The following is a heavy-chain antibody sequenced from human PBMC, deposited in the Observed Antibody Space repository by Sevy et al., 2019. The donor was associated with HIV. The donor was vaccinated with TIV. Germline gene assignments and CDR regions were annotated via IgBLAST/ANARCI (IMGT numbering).Heavy chain of an antibody. CDR1: GFTFSDYY. V-gene: IGHV3-11*01. J-gene: IGHJ4*02. CDR3: AKARTSSGWPTGY. D-gene: IGHD6-19*01. CDR2: ISSSGSTI. Sequence: GGSLRLSCAASGFTFSDYYMSWIRQAPGKGLGWVSYISSSGSTIYYADSVKGRFTISRDNAKNSLYLQMNSLRAEDTAVYYCAKARTSSGWPTGYWGQGTLVTVSS.